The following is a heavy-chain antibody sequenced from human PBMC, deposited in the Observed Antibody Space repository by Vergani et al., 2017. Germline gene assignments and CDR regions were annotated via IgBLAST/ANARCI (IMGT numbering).Heavy chain of an antibody. D-gene: IGHD3-10*01. Sequence: EVQLVESGGGLVQPGRSLRLSCAASGFTFDDYAMHWVRQAPGKGLEWVSGISWNSGSIGYADSVKGRFTISRENAKNSLYLQMNSLRAEDTALYYCATWLHLWFGESHYWYFDLWGRGTLVTVSS. J-gene: IGHJ2*01. CDR1: GFTFDDYA. V-gene: IGHV3-9*01. CDR2: ISWNSGSI. CDR3: ATWLHLWFGESHYWYFDL.